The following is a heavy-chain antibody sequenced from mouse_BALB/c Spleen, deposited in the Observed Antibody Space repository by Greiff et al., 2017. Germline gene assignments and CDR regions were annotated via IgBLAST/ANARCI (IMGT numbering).Heavy chain of an antibody. V-gene: IGHV5-12-2*01. D-gene: IGHD2-4*01. Sequence: EVKLVESGGGLVQPGGSLKLSCAASGFTFSSYTMSWVRQTPEKRLEWVAYISNGGGSTYYPDTVKGRFTISRDNAKNTLYLQMSSLKSEDTAMYYCARGGMITQAWFAYWGQGTLVTVSA. CDR3: ARGGMITQAWFAY. J-gene: IGHJ3*01. CDR1: GFTFSSYT. CDR2: ISNGGGST.